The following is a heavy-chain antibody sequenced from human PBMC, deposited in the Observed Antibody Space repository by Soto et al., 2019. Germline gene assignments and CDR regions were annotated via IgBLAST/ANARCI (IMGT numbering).Heavy chain of an antibody. D-gene: IGHD6-13*01. V-gene: IGHV1-18*01. CDR1: GYTFINHG. J-gene: IGHJ4*02. CDR2: IYPYNGNT. Sequence: QVQLVQSGAEVRKPGASVKVSCKSSGYTFINHGIFWVRQAPGQGLEWMAWIYPYNGNTNYAQKFLGRVTLTTDTSTSTAYMDLRSLTSDDTAIYYCARDHTGAAGGGYWGQGTLVTVSS. CDR3: ARDHTGAAGGGY.